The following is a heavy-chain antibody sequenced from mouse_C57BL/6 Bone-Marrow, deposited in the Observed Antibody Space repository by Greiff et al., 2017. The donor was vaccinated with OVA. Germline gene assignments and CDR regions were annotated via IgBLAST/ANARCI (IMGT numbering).Heavy chain of an antibody. J-gene: IGHJ1*03. CDR2: IYPGDGDT. Sequence: QVQLKQSGPELVKPGASVKISCKASGYAFSSSWMNWVKQRPGKGLEWIGRIYPGDGDTNYNGKFKGKATLTADKSSSTAYMQLSSLTSEDSAVYFCAKYSNYGGWYFDVWGTGTTVTVSS. D-gene: IGHD2-5*01. CDR1: GYAFSSSW. V-gene: IGHV1-82*01. CDR3: AKYSNYGGWYFDV.